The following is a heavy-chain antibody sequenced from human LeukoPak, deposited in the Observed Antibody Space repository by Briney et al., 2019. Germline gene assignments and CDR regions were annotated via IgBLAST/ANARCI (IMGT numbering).Heavy chain of an antibody. CDR2: INPNSGGT. CDR1: GYTFTGYY. Sequence: ASVKVSCKTSGYTFTGYYMHWVRQAPGQGLEWMGWINPNSGGTNYAQKFQGRVTMTRDTSISTAYMELSRLRSDDTAVYYCARDQGYYDSSGHDYWGQGTLLTVSS. CDR3: ARDQGYYDSSGHDY. V-gene: IGHV1-2*02. D-gene: IGHD3-22*01. J-gene: IGHJ4*02.